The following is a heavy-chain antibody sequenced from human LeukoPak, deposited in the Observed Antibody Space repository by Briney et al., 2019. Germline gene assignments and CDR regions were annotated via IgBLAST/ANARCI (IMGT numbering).Heavy chain of an antibody. V-gene: IGHV1-69*04. D-gene: IGHD1-26*01. CDR2: IIPILGIA. CDR1: GGTFSSYA. CDR3: ARAVGATTLNY. Sequence: ASVKVSCKASGGTFSSYAISWVRQAPGQGLEWVGRIIPILGIANYAQKFQGRVTITADKSTSTAYMELGSLRSEDTAVYYCARAVGATTLNYWGQGTLVTVSS. J-gene: IGHJ4*02.